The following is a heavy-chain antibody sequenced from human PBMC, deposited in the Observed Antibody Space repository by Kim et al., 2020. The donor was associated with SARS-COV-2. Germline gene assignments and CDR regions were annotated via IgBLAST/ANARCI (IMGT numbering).Heavy chain of an antibody. CDR1: GGSFSGYY. CDR2: INHSGST. J-gene: IGHJ5*02. Sequence: SDTLSLTCAVYGGSFSGYYWSWIRQPPGKGLEWIGEINHSGSTNYNPSLKSRVTISVDTSKNQFSLKLSSVTAADTAVYYCARDKYSSSWYGIKNWFDP. D-gene: IGHD6-13*01. CDR3: ARDKYSSSWYGIKNWFDP. V-gene: IGHV4-34*01.